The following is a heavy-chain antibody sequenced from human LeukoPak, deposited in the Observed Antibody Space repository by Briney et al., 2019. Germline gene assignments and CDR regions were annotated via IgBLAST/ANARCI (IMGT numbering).Heavy chain of an antibody. J-gene: IGHJ4*02. Sequence: EAPVTVSCTASGYTFTSYGISWVRQAPGQGLEWMGWISAYNGNTNYAQKLQGRVTMTTDTSTSTAYMELRSLRSDDTAVYYCARDVYCYDSSGYLDYWGQGTLVTVSS. CDR2: ISAYNGNT. CDR1: GYTFTSYG. CDR3: ARDVYCYDSSGYLDY. D-gene: IGHD3-22*01. V-gene: IGHV1-18*01.